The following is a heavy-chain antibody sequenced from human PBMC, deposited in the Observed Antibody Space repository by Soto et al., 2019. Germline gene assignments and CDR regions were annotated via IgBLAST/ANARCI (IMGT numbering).Heavy chain of an antibody. CDR1: GFSFSTYP. J-gene: IGHJ6*02. Sequence: GGSLRLSCAASGFSFSTYPMVWVRQAPGKRLEAVSSISGSGDKTYYKDSVKGRFTISRDNSKNTVDLQMNSLRPEDTAVYYCAKILPTVTTYYYGMDAWGQGTTVTVSS. V-gene: IGHV3-23*01. CDR3: AKILPTVTTYYYGMDA. CDR2: ISGSGDKT. D-gene: IGHD4-17*01.